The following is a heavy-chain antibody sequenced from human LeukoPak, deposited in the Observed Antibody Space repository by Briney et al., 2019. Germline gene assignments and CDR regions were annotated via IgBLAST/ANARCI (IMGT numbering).Heavy chain of an antibody. CDR2: ISYDGSNK. V-gene: IGHV3-30-3*01. D-gene: IGHD2-15*01. Sequence: GGSLRLSCAASGFTFSSYAMHWVRQAPGKGLEWVAVISYDGSNKYYADSVKGRFTISRDNSKNTLYLQMNSLRAEDTAVYYCARIYCSGGSCYRPGYYYGMDVWGQGTTVTASS. CDR3: ARIYCSGGSCYRPGYYYGMDV. J-gene: IGHJ6*02. CDR1: GFTFSSYA.